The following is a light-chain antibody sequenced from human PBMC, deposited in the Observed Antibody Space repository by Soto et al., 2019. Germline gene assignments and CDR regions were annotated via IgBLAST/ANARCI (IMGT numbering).Light chain of an antibody. CDR3: QQRTNWPLT. CDR1: QSISSS. CDR2: DAS. J-gene: IGKJ4*01. V-gene: IGKV3-11*01. Sequence: EVVLTQSPATLSLSPGERATLSCRASQSISSSLAWYQQKPGQAPRLLIYDASNRAAGIPARFSGSGSGTDFTLTISSLEPEDFAVYYCQQRTNWPLTFGGGTKLGIK.